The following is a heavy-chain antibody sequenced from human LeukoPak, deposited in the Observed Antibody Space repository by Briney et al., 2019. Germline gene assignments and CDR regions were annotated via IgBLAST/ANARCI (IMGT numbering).Heavy chain of an antibody. J-gene: IGHJ4*02. CDR3: TRAPGTMVRGVIRD. V-gene: IGHV1-2*02. CDR1: GYTFTGYY. Sequence: ASVKVSCKASGYTFTGYYMHWVRQAPGQGLEWMGWINPNSGGTNYAQKFQGRVTMTRDTSISTAYMELSRLRSDDTAVYYCTRAPGTMVRGVIRDWGQGALATVSS. CDR2: INPNSGGT. D-gene: IGHD3-10*01.